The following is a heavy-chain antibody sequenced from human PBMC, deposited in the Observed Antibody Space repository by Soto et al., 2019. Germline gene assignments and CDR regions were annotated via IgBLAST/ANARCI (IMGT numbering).Heavy chain of an antibody. CDR3: ARDPSYDRGPDFGS. V-gene: IGHV3-7*01. CDR1: GFKFSLYW. J-gene: IGHJ4*02. Sequence: EAQLVESGGGFVQPGGSLRLSCAASGFKFSLYWMSWVRQAPGKGVEWVANIKQDGSEKYYVDSVKGRFTISRDNAKNSLYLQMNSLRVEDRAVYYCARDPSYDRGPDFGSWGQGTLVTVSS. D-gene: IGHD3-22*01. CDR2: IKQDGSEK.